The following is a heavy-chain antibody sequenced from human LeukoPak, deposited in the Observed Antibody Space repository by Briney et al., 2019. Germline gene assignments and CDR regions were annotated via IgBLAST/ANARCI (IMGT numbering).Heavy chain of an antibody. V-gene: IGHV3-30*18. Sequence: GGSLRLSCAASGFTFSSSGMSWVRQAPGKGLEWVAAITYDGSNKYYADSVKGRFTISRDNSKNTLYLQMNSLRAEDTAVYYCANGPCSSTSCYYYYGMDVGGQGTTVTVP. J-gene: IGHJ6*02. CDR3: ANGPCSSTSCYYYYGMDV. CDR1: GFTFSSSG. D-gene: IGHD2-2*01. CDR2: ITYDGSNK.